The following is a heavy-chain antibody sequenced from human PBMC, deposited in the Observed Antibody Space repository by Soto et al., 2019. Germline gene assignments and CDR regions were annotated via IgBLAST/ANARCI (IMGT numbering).Heavy chain of an antibody. D-gene: IGHD1-26*01. CDR3: ARDYYGPFDY. Sequence: GGSLRLSCAASGFPFSSYSMNWVRQAPGKGLEWVSFINLSSTIYYADAMKDRFTISIDNSKNSLQQQMNKKRDEDTAVYYCARDYYGPFDYWGRGTLVTSP. V-gene: IGHV3-48*02. CDR2: INLSSTI. J-gene: IGHJ4*02. CDR1: GFPFSSYS.